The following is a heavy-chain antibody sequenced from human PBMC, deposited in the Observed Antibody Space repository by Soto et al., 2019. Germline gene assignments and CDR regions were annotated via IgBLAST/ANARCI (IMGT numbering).Heavy chain of an antibody. CDR2: IYYSGST. CDR1: GGSISSYY. CDR3: ARQFYYGSGG. V-gene: IGHV4-59*08. D-gene: IGHD3-10*01. Sequence: QVQLQESGPGLVKPSETLSLTCTVSGGSISSYYWSWIRQPPGKGLEWIGYIYYSGSTNYNPSLKSRVTISVDTSKNQFSLKLSSVTAADTAVYYCARQFYYGSGGWGQGTLVTVSS. J-gene: IGHJ4*02.